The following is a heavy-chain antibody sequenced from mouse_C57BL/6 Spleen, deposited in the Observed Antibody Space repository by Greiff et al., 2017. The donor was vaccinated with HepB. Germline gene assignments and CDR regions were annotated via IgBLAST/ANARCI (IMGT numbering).Heavy chain of an antibody. CDR3: TRYNYGSSYYFDY. CDR1: GYTFTDYE. Sequence: QVKLQQSGAELVRPGASVTLSCKASGYTFTDYEMHWVKQTPVHGQEWIGAIDHETGGTAYNQTFKGKAIMTADKATSTAYMELRSLTSEDSAVYYCTRYNYGSSYYFDYWGKGTTLTGSS. CDR2: IDHETGGT. V-gene: IGHV1-15*01. D-gene: IGHD1-1*01. J-gene: IGHJ2*01.